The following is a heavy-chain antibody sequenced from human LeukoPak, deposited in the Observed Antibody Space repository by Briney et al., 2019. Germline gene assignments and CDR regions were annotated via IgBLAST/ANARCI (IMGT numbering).Heavy chain of an antibody. CDR3: AKDRSRYYYDSSGFSFDY. CDR2: IRYDGSNK. D-gene: IGHD3-22*01. Sequence: PGGSLRLSCAASGFTFSSYGMHWFRQAPGKGLEWVAFIRYDGSNKYYADSVKGRFTISRDNSKNTLYLQMNSLRAEDTAVYYCAKDRSRYYYDSSGFSFDYWGQGTLVTVSS. V-gene: IGHV3-30*02. CDR1: GFTFSSYG. J-gene: IGHJ4*02.